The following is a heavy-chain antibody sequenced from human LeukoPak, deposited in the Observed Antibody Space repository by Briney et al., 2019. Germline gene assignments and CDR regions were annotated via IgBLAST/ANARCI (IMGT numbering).Heavy chain of an antibody. D-gene: IGHD2-21*02. Sequence: PGGSLRLSCAASGFTFSSYGMHWVRQAPGKGLEWVAVIWYDGSNKYYADSVKGRFTISRDNPKNTLYLQMNSLRAEDTAVYYCARDCGGDCPLDYWGQGTLVTVSS. CDR1: GFTFSSYG. CDR3: ARDCGGDCPLDY. V-gene: IGHV3-33*01. J-gene: IGHJ4*02. CDR2: IWYDGSNK.